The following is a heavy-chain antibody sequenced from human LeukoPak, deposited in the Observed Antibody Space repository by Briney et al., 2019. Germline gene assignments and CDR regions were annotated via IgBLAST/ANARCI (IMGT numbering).Heavy chain of an antibody. CDR2: INPSGGST. Sequence: ASVNVSCKASGYTFTSYYMHWVRQAPGQGLEWMGIINPSGGSTSYAQKFQGRVTMTRDTSTSTVYMELSSLRSEDTAVYYCARDYYDSSGYYYQSLDAFDIWGQGTMVTVSS. CDR3: ARDYYDSSGYYYQSLDAFDI. D-gene: IGHD3-22*01. J-gene: IGHJ3*02. CDR1: GYTFTSYY. V-gene: IGHV1-46*01.